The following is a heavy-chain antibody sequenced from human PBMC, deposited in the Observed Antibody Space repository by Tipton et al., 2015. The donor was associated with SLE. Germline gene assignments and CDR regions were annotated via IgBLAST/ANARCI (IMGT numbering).Heavy chain of an antibody. D-gene: IGHD1-1*01. Sequence: SLRLSCAASGFTFSSYEMNWVRQAPGKGLEWVSYISSSSSYIYYADSVKGRFTISRDNAKNSLYLQMNSLRAEDTAVYYCATLPGRLEHYWGQGTLVTVSS. CDR1: GFTFSSYE. J-gene: IGHJ4*02. CDR3: ATLPGRLEHY. V-gene: IGHV3-21*05. CDR2: ISSSSSYI.